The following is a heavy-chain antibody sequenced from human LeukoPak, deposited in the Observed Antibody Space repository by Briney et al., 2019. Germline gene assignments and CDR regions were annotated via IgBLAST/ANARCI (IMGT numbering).Heavy chain of an antibody. CDR3: ARTPTVAGFDY. J-gene: IGHJ4*02. CDR2: IYYSGST. Sequence: PSETLSLTCTVSGGSISSYYWSWIRQPPGKGLEWIGYIYYSGSTNYNPSLKSRVTISVDTSKNHFSLKVSSVTAADTAVYYCARTPTVAGFDYWGQGTLVTVSS. CDR1: GGSISSYY. V-gene: IGHV4-59*12. D-gene: IGHD6-19*01.